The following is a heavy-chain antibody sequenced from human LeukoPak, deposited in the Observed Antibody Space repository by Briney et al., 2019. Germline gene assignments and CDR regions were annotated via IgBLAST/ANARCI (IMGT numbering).Heavy chain of an antibody. CDR2: IYYSGST. D-gene: IGHD3-10*01. Sequence: KTSETLSLTCTVSGGSISSYYWSWIRQPPGKGLEWIGYIYYSGSTNYNPSLKSRVTISVDTSKNQFSLKLSSVTAADTAMYYCARSLIQFGRLWYFDLWGRGTLVTVSS. CDR1: GGSISSYY. CDR3: ARSLIQFGRLWYFDL. V-gene: IGHV4-59*01. J-gene: IGHJ2*01.